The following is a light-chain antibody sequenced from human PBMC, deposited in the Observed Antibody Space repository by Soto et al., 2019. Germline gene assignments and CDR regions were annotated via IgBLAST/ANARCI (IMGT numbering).Light chain of an antibody. Sequence: QSALTQPASVSGSPGQSITIPCSGRSSDLGGLNYVSWYQQHPGKVPKLIIYKVDNRPSGISDRFSASKSGNTASLTISGLQAEDEAHYYCSSYTTVPSPQWVFAGGTKLTAL. V-gene: IGLV2-14*01. CDR2: KVD. CDR3: SSYTTVPSPQWV. J-gene: IGLJ3*02. CDR1: SSDLGGLNY.